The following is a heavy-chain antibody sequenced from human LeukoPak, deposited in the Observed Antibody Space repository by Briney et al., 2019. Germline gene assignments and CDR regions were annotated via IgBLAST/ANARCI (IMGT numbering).Heavy chain of an antibody. D-gene: IGHD3-16*01. Sequence: PGGSLRLSCAASGFIFNNFAMSWVRQAPGKGLEWVSGIGGSGVNTYFADSVKGRFTISRDNSKNTLYLQMNSLKVEDTAGYYCAKGAKHPYYYYMDVWGKGTTVTASS. J-gene: IGHJ6*03. CDR3: AKGAKHPYYYYMDV. CDR1: GFIFNNFA. CDR2: IGGSGVNT. V-gene: IGHV3-23*01.